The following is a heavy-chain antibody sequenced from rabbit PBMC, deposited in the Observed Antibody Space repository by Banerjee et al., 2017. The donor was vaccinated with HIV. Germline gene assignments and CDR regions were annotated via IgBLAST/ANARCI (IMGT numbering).Heavy chain of an antibody. CDR2: IYGGSSGTT. J-gene: IGHJ4*01. CDR3: ARDLAGVIGWNFNL. V-gene: IGHV1S40*01. D-gene: IGHD4-1*01. Sequence: QSLEESGGGLVQPGGSLTLSCTASGFSFSSSCWLCWVRQAPGKGLEWIACIYGGSSGTTYYATWAKGPFTISKTSSTTVTLQMTSLTAADTATYFCARDLAGVIGWNFNLWGPGTLVTVS. CDR1: GFSFSSSCW.